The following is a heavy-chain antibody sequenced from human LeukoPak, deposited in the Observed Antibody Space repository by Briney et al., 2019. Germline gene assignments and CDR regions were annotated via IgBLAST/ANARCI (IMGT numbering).Heavy chain of an antibody. V-gene: IGHV4-59*01. CDR2: IYYSGST. J-gene: IGHJ4*02. CDR3: ARGGSGWYRGLYFDY. Sequence: SETLSLTCTVSGGSISSYYWSWIRQPPGKGLEWIGYIYYSGSTNYNPSLKSRVTISVDTSKNQFSLKLSSVTAADTAVYYCARGGSGWYRGLYFDYWGQGTLVTVSS. CDR1: GGSISSYY. D-gene: IGHD6-19*01.